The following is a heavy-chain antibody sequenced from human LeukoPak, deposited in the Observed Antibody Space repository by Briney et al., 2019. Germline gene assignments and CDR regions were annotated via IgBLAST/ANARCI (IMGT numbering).Heavy chain of an antibody. CDR3: ATSTRGSGSYYNPFDY. J-gene: IGHJ4*02. Sequence: SETLSLTCTVSGGSTSSSSYYWGWIRQPPGKGLEWIGSIYYSGSTYYNPSLKSRVTISVDTSKNQFSLKLSSVTAADTAVYYCATSTRGSGSYYNPFDYWGQGTLVTVSS. D-gene: IGHD3-10*01. CDR2: IYYSGST. CDR1: GGSTSSSSYY. V-gene: IGHV4-39*01.